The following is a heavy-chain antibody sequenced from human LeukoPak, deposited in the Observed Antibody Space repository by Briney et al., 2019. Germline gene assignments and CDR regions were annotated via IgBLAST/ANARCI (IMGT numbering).Heavy chain of an antibody. V-gene: IGHV3-23*01. CDR2: ISGSGGST. D-gene: IGHD2-15*01. CDR1: GLTFSSYA. CDR3: AKSPVVVVAEFDY. Sequence: GGSLRLSCAASGLTFSSYAMSWVRQAPGKGLEWVSAISGSGGSTYYADSVKGRFTISRDNSKNTLYLQMNSLRAEDTAVYYCAKSPVVVVAEFDYWGQGTLVTVSS. J-gene: IGHJ4*02.